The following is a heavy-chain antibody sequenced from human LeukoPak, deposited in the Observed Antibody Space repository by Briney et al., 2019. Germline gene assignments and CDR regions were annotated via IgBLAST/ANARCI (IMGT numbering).Heavy chain of an antibody. CDR1: GFTFSSFW. Sequence: GGSLRLSCAASGFTFSSFWIYWVRHAPGKGLVWVSRIKSDGSETIYADSVKGRFTISRDNAENTLYLQMDSLRAEDTAVYYCARVRMGDDFNPFDYWGQGTLVTVSS. CDR3: ARVRMGDDFNPFDY. J-gene: IGHJ4*02. CDR2: IKSDGSET. D-gene: IGHD3-16*01. V-gene: IGHV3-74*01.